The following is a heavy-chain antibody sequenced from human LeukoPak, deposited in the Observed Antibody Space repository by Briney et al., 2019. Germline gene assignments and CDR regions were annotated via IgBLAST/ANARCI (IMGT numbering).Heavy chain of an antibody. Sequence: GGSLRLSCAASGFTFDDYAMHWVRQAPGKGLEWVSLISWDGGSTYYADSVKGRFTISRDNSKNSLYLQMNSLRAEDTALYYCAKEGRREFPDYYYYYMDVWGKGTTVTVSS. CDR1: GFTFDDYA. V-gene: IGHV3-43D*03. CDR2: ISWDGGST. J-gene: IGHJ6*03. CDR3: AKEGRREFPDYYYYYMDV. D-gene: IGHD3-10*01.